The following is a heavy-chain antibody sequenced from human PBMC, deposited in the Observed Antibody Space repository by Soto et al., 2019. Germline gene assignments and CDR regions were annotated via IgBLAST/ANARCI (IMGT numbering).Heavy chain of an antibody. J-gene: IGHJ4*02. D-gene: IGHD5-18*01. V-gene: IGHV4-59*01. CDR3: ARYSGDTAMVSY. CDR2: IYYSGST. CDR1: GGSISSYD. Sequence: KTXATLSLTCTVSGGSISSYDWSWIRQPPGKGLEWIGYIYYSGSTNYNPSLKSRVTISVDTSKNQFSLKLSSVTAADTAVYYCARYSGDTAMVSYWGQGTLVTVSS.